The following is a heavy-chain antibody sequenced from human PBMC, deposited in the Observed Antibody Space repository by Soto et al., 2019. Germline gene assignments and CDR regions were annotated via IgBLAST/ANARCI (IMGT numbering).Heavy chain of an antibody. CDR2: INPNSGGT. Sequence: ASVKVSCKASGYTFTGYYMHWVRQAPGQGLEGMGWINPNSGGTNYAQKFQGWVTMTRDTSISTAYMELSRLRSDDTAVYYCARERPLGGAIYGMDVWGQGTTVTVSS. D-gene: IGHD3-16*01. CDR3: ARERPLGGAIYGMDV. CDR1: GYTFTGYY. V-gene: IGHV1-2*04. J-gene: IGHJ6*02.